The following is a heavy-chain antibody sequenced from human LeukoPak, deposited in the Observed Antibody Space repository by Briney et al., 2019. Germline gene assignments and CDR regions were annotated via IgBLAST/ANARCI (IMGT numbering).Heavy chain of an antibody. CDR1: GFTFSSYW. CDR2: IKQDGSEK. Sequence: GGSLRLSCAASGFTFSSYWMSWVRQAPGKGLEWVANIKQDGSEKYYVDSVKGRFTISRDNAKNSLYLQMNSLRAEDTAVYYCAREAYDFWSGYTHIFGYWGQGTLVTVSS. V-gene: IGHV3-7*01. D-gene: IGHD3-3*01. CDR3: AREAYDFWSGYTHIFGY. J-gene: IGHJ4*02.